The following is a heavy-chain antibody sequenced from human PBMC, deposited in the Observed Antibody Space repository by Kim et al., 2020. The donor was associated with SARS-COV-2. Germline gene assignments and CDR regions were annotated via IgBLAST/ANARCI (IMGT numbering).Heavy chain of an antibody. CDR2: ISSGSNIT. CDR1: GFTFSDYY. CDR3: ARGECVGS. J-gene: IGHJ5*02. V-gene: IGHV3-11*01. Sequence: GGSLRLSCVASGFTFSDYYMHWIRQPPGKGLEWLSYISSGSNITYQADSVKGRFTISRDNAENSLYLHMNSLRVEDTAVYYCARGECVGSWGQGTLVTVSS.